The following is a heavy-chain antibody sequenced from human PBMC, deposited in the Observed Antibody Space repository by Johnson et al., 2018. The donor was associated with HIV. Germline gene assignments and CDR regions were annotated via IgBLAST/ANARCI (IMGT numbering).Heavy chain of an antibody. CDR3: AKGEGYCGGDCLDAFDI. CDR2: ISGSDGST. CDR1: GFIFSNYA. V-gene: IGHV3-23*04. J-gene: IGHJ3*02. D-gene: IGHD2-21*01. Sequence: VQLVESGGVLVQPGGSLRLSCAASGFIFSNYAMSWVRQAPGKGLEWVSAISGSDGSTYYADSVKGRFTISRDNSKNTLYLQMNSLRAEDTAVYYCAKGEGYCGGDCLDAFDIWGQGTMVTVSS.